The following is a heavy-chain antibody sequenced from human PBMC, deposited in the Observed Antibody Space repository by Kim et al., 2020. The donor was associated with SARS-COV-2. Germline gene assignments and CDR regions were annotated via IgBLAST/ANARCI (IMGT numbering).Heavy chain of an antibody. D-gene: IGHD3-16*01. CDR1: GFTFSSYA. CDR2: ISGSGGST. CDR3: AKDLMITQFYYYYYGMDV. V-gene: IGHV3-23*01. J-gene: IGHJ6*02. Sequence: GGSLRLSCAASGFTFSSYAMSWVRQAPGKGLEWVSAISGSGGSTYYADSVKGRFTISKDNSKNTLYLQMNSLRAEDTAVYYCAKDLMITQFYYYYYGMDVRVQGTTVAVSS.